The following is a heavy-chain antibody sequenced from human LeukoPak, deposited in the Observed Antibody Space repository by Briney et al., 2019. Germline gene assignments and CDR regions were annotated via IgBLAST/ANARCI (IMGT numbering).Heavy chain of an antibody. CDR3: ARVSYYYGSGSYREFDY. V-gene: IGHV5-51*01. CDR1: GYRLTDNW. Sequence: GESLKISCKISGYRLTDNWIGWVRQVPGKGLEWMGIIYPGDSDTRYSPSFQGQVTISADKSISTAYLQWSSLKASDTAMYYCARVSYYYGSGSYREFDYWGQGTLVTVSS. J-gene: IGHJ4*02. D-gene: IGHD3-10*01. CDR2: IYPGDSDT.